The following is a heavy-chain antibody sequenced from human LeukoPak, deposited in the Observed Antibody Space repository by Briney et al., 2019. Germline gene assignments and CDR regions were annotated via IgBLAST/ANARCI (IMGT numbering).Heavy chain of an antibody. D-gene: IGHD3-10*01. CDR2: INPNNGNT. CDR1: GYTFTGYY. CDR3: ARDYPGGYYTGGAPGAFDI. J-gene: IGHJ3*02. V-gene: IGHV1-18*04. Sequence: ASVKFSCKASGYTFTGYYMHWVRQAPGQGLEWMGWINPNNGNTNYAQKLQGRVTMTTDTSTSTAYMELRSLRSDDTAVYYCARDYPGGYYTGGAPGAFDIWGQGTMVTVSS.